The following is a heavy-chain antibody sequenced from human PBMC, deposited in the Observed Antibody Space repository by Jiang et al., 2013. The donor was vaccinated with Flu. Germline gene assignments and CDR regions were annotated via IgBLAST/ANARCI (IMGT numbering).Heavy chain of an antibody. CDR1: GGSISSYY. J-gene: IGHJ6*04. V-gene: IGHV4-59*08. Sequence: GPGLVKPSETLSLTCTVSGGSISSYYWSWIRQPPGKGLGVDWVYRITVGSTNYNPSLKSRVTISVDTSKNQFSLKLSSVTAADTAVYYCARLGGWYLNGMDVWGKGTTV. CDR3: ARLGGWYLNGMDV. CDR2: RITVGST. D-gene: IGHD6-19*01.